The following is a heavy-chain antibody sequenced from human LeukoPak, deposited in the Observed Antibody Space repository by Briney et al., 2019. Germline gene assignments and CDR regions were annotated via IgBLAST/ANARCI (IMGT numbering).Heavy chain of an antibody. Sequence: GGSLRLSCAASGFTFSSYEMNWVRQVPGKGLEWVSYISSSGSTIYYADSVKGRFTISRDNAKNSLYLQMNSLRAEDTAVYYCARDRIAAAGQRLDYWGQGTLVTVSS. CDR2: ISSSGSTI. D-gene: IGHD6-13*01. V-gene: IGHV3-48*03. J-gene: IGHJ4*02. CDR1: GFTFSSYE. CDR3: ARDRIAAAGQRLDY.